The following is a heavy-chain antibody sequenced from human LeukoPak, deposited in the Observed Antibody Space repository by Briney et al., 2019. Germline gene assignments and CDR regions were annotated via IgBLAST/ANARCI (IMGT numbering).Heavy chain of an antibody. D-gene: IGHD6-19*01. V-gene: IGHV4-59*01. J-gene: IGHJ4*02. CDR2: IYCSGNT. CDR3: ARGAGWYHY. Sequence: SETLSLTCTVSGGSISSYYWSWIRQPPGKGLEWIGYIYCSGNTNYNPSLKSRVTISVDTSNNQFSLELSSVTAADTAVYYCARGAGWYHYWGQGTLVTVSS. CDR1: GGSISSYY.